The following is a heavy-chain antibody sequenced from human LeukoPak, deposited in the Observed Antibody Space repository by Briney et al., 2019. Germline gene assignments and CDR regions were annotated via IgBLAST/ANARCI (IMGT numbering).Heavy chain of an antibody. CDR3: AKADDVLIAVAGLFDY. CDR1: GFTFRSYA. V-gene: IGHV3-23*01. J-gene: IGHJ4*02. CDR2: ISGTGGST. Sequence: PGGSLRLSCAASGFTFRSYAMSWVRQAPGKGLEWVSGISGTGGSTYFADSVKGRFTISRDNSKNTLYLHMNSLRAEDTAVYYCAKADDVLIAVAGLFDYWGQGTLVTVSS. D-gene: IGHD6-19*01.